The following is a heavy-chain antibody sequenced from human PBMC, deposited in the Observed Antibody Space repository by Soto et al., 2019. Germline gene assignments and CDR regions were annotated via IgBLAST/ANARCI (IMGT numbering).Heavy chain of an antibody. V-gene: IGHV3-21*01. D-gene: IGHD3-3*01. CDR1: GFTFSSYS. CDR3: ARGHYDFWSGYYGY. CDR2: ISSSSSYI. Sequence: GGSLRLSCAASGFTFSSYSMNWVRQAPGKGLEWVSSISSSSSYIYYADSVKGRFTTSRDNAKNSLYLQMNSLRAEGTAVYYCARGHYDFWSGYYGYWGQGTLVTVSS. J-gene: IGHJ4*02.